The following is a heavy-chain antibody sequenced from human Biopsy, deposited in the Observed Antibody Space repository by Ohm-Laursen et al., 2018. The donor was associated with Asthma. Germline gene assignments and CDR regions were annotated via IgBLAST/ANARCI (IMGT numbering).Heavy chain of an antibody. J-gene: IGHJ6*02. CDR3: ARAVDYSHYYGIDV. D-gene: IGHD3-10*01. V-gene: IGHV1-18*01. CDR1: GYTFNSAG. CDR2: ISVYNGNT. Sequence: ASVKVSCKASGYTFNSAGITWVRQAPGQGLEWMGWISVYNGNTKVAQKPQDRVTMITDTSTSTAYMELRSLRSDDTAVYFCARAVDYSHYYGIDVWGQGTTVTVS.